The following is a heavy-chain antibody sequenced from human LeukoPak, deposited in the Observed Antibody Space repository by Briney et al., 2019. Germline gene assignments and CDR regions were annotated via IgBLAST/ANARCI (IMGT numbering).Heavy chain of an antibody. CDR2: LYSGGMT. J-gene: IGHJ4*02. Sequence: GGSLRLSCAACGITVNNYYMTWVRQAPGKGLECVSILYSGGMTYYADSVKGRFTISTDTSKNTVNLQMNSLRAEDTAIYYCARMFGGNYYGYYFDYWGQGSMLTVSS. D-gene: IGHD1-26*01. V-gene: IGHV3-53*01. CDR1: GITVNNYY. CDR3: ARMFGGNYYGYYFDY.